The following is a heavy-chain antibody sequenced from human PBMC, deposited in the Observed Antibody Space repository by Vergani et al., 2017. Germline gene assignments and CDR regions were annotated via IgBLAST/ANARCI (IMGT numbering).Heavy chain of an antibody. Sequence: EVQLLESGGDLVQPGGSLRLSCAASGFTFNHYAMNWVRQAPGKGPEWVSGISGSGGSTYYAGSVKGRFTISRDSSKNTLYLQMNSLGAGDTAVYYCAKANPRNSGYDYLYYYHAMDVWGQGTTVTVSS. D-gene: IGHD5-12*01. CDR2: ISGSGGST. V-gene: IGHV3-23*01. J-gene: IGHJ6*02. CDR3: AKANPRNSGYDYLYYYHAMDV. CDR1: GFTFNHYA.